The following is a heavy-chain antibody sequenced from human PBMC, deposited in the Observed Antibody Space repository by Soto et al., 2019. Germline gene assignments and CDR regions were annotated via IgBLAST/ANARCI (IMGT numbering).Heavy chain of an antibody. CDR2: ISGIGGST. CDR1: GFTFSSYA. Sequence: GSLRLSCAASGFTFSSYAMSWVRQALGKGLEWVSAISGIGGSTYYADSVKGRFTISRDNSKNTLYLQMNSLRAEDTAVYYCAKDLKREGFIAARGSRGWNWFDPWGQGTLVTVAS. CDR3: AKDLKREGFIAARGSRGWNWFDP. V-gene: IGHV3-23*01. D-gene: IGHD6-6*01. J-gene: IGHJ5*02.